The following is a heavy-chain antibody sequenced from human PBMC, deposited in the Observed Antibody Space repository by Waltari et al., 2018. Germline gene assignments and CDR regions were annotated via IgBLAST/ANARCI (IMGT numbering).Heavy chain of an antibody. CDR2: IYTSGST. D-gene: IGHD6-13*01. CDR1: GGSISSGSYY. CDR3: ARLGVRRAGGDY. J-gene: IGHJ4*02. V-gene: IGHV4-61*09. Sequence: QVQLQESGPGLVKPSQTLSLTCTVSGGSISSGSYYWSWIRQPAGKGLEWIGYIYTSGSTNYNPSLKSRVTISVDTSKNQFSLKLSSVTAADTAVYYWARLGVRRAGGDYWGQGTLVTVSS.